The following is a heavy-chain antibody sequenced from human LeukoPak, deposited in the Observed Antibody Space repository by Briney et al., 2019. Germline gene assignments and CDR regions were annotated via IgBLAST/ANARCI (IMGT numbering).Heavy chain of an antibody. V-gene: IGHV3-23*01. CDR2: SAGSGGST. D-gene: IGHD3-22*01. CDR3: AQEHFDTSGYYSRFDN. J-gene: IGHJ4*02. CDR1: GFTFPRHA. Sequence: QPGGSLRLSCAAAGFTFPRHAMSWVRQAPGKGLEWVASSAGSGGSTHYADPVKGQFTISRDNSQNTVYLHMNSLRADDTAVYYCAQEHFDTSGYYSRFDNWGQGILVTVSS.